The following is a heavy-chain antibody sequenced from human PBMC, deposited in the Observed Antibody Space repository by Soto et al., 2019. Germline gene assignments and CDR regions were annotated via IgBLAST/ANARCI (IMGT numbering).Heavy chain of an antibody. CDR1: GYTFTSYG. D-gene: IGHD3-10*01. CDR2: ISAYNGNT. J-gene: IGHJ4*02. Sequence: ASVKVSCKASGYTFTSYGISWVRQAPGQGLEWMGWISAYNGNTNYAQKLQGRVNMTTDTSTSTAYMELRSLRSDDTAVYYCGRITMVRGVIKVVGYWGQGTLVTVSS. V-gene: IGHV1-18*01. CDR3: GRITMVRGVIKVVGY.